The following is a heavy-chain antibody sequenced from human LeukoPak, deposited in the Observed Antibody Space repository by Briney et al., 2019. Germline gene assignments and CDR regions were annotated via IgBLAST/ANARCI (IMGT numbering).Heavy chain of an antibody. CDR1: GYTFTNYD. J-gene: IGHJ4*02. CDR3: ARGLRREQQLLRAFDY. D-gene: IGHD6-13*01. CDR2: MNPNSGNT. Sequence: ASVRVSCKASGYTFTNYDINGVQKASGQGLKGRGWMNPNSGNTGSAQKFQGRVTMTSNTSISTAYMELSSLRSEDTAVYYCARGLRREQQLLRAFDYWGQGTPVTVSS. V-gene: IGHV1-8*01.